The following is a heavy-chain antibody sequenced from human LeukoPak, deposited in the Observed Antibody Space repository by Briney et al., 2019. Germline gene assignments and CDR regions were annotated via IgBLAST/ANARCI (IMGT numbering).Heavy chain of an antibody. CDR1: GFTFDDDS. V-gene: IGHV3-43*01. D-gene: IGHD1-26*01. J-gene: IGHJ4*02. CDR3: ARVIWVDSGSYIDY. Sequence: GGSLRLSCAASGFTFDDDSMHWVRQAPGKGLEWVSLISWDGSNTYYADSVKGRFTISRDNSKNTLYLQMGSLRAEDMAVYYCARVIWVDSGSYIDYWGQGTLVTVSS. CDR2: ISWDGSNT.